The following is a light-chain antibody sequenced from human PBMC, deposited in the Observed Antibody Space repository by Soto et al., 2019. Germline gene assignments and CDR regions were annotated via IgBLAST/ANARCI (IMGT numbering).Light chain of an antibody. CDR1: QSVSSSY. J-gene: IGKJ3*01. CDR2: GAS. V-gene: IGKV3-20*01. CDR3: QQYGSSPGLFT. Sequence: EIVLTQSPGTLSLSPGERATLSCRASQSVSSSYLAWYQQKPGQAPRLLIYGASSRATGIPDRFSGSGSGPDFTLTISRLEPADFAVYYCQQYGSSPGLFTFGPGTKVDIK.